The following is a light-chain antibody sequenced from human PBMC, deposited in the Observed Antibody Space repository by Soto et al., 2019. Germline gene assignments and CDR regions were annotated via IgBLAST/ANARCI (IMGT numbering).Light chain of an antibody. CDR3: HTWGTGIQV. CDR1: SGHSSYA. J-gene: IGLJ2*01. Sequence: QSVLTQSPSASASLGASVKLTCTLSSGHSSYAIAWHQQQPEKDPRYLMKLNSDGSHSKGDGIPDRFSGSSSGAERYLTISSLQSEDEADYYCHTWGTGIQVFGGGTKVTVL. V-gene: IGLV4-69*01. CDR2: LNSDGSH.